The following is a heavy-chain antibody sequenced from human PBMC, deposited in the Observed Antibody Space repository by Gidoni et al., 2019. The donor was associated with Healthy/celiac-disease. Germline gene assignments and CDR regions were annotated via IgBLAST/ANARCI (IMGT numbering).Heavy chain of an antibody. CDR1: VFTFRSYW. CDR3: ARVKTGGLRRYFDY. J-gene: IGHJ4*02. V-gene: IGHV3-74*01. D-gene: IGHD3-16*01. CDR2: INNDGSST. Sequence: EVQLVESGGGLVQPGGSLRLPCAASVFTFRSYWMHWVCQAPGKGLVWVSRINNDGSSTSYADSVKGRFTISRDNAKNTLYLQMNSLRAEDTAVYYCARVKTGGLRRYFDYWGQGTLVTVSS.